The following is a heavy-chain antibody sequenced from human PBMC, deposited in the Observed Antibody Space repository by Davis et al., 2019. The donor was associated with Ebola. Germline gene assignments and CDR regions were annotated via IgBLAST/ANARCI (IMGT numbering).Heavy chain of an antibody. CDR2: ISSSSSYI. D-gene: IGHD1-1*01. CDR1: GFTFSSYS. V-gene: IGHV3-21*01. J-gene: IGHJ4*02. Sequence: PGGSLRLSCAASGFTFSSYSMNWVRQAPGKGLEWVSSISSSSSYINYANSVKGRFTISRDNSKNTLYLQMNSLKPEDTGVYYCGKRRGIRRYNPERDYWGQGTLVTVSS. CDR3: GKRRGIRRYNPERDY.